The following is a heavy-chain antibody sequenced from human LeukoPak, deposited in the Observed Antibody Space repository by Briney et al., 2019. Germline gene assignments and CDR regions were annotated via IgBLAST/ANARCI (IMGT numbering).Heavy chain of an antibody. D-gene: IGHD6-19*01. J-gene: IGHJ4*02. CDR3: AREQSSGCFYDY. CDR1: GYSISSGYY. CDR2: IYHSGST. Sequence: PSETLSLTCTVSGYSISSGYYWGWIRQPPGKGLEWIGSIYHSGSTYYNPSLKSRVTISLNTSKNQFSLKLSSVTAADTAVYYCAREQSSGCFYDYWGQGTLVTVSS. V-gene: IGHV4-38-2*02.